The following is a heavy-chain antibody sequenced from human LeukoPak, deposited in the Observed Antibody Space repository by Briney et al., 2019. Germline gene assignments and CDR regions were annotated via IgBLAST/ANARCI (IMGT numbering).Heavy chain of an antibody. D-gene: IGHD2-2*02. V-gene: IGHV3-23*01. CDR2: FNGRGGYT. Sequence: GGTLRLSCEVSGFTFNSYVMSWVRRAPGKGLEWVSSFNGRGGYTFYADSVKGRFTLSSDNSKNTLHLQMISLRAEDTAVYYCAKGDQPLLYGGAFDSWGQGTLVTVSS. CDR1: GFTFNSYV. J-gene: IGHJ4*02. CDR3: AKGDQPLLYGGAFDS.